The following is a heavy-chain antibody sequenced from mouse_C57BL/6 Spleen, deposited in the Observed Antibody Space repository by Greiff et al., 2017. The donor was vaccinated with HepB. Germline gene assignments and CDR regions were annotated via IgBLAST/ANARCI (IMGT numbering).Heavy chain of an antibody. CDR2: ISSGSSTI. CDR1: GFTFSDYG. Sequence: EVKVVESGGGLVKPGGSLKLSCAASGFTFSDYGMHWVRQAPEKGLEWVAYISSGSSTIYYADTVKGRFTISRDNAKNTLFLQMTSLRSEDTAMYYCARHHYGSSHWYFDVWGTGTTVTVSS. CDR3: ARHHYGSSHWYFDV. V-gene: IGHV5-17*01. D-gene: IGHD1-1*01. J-gene: IGHJ1*03.